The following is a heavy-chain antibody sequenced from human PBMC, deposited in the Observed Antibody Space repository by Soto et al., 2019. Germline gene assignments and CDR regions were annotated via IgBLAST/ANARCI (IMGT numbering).Heavy chain of an antibody. V-gene: IGHV3-64*02. Sequence: GGSLRLSCAASGFTFSNYAMHWVRQAPGKGLEYVSAISSNGVSTYYADSVKGRFTISRDNSKNTLYLQMGSLRAEDMAVYYCARGNMVYFLHYGMDVWGQGTTVTVSS. CDR3: ARGNMVYFLHYGMDV. D-gene: IGHD3-10*01. J-gene: IGHJ6*02. CDR1: GFTFSNYA. CDR2: ISSNGVST.